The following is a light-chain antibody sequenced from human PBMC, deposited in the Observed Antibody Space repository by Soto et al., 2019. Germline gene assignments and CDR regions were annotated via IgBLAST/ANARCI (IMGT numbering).Light chain of an antibody. CDR2: RTY. V-gene: IGKV3-15*01. CDR1: QSISSN. Sequence: IVITQYPATLSVSPGERATLSCSASQSISSNLAWYQQKPGQAPRLLMFRTYSRATGFTARFSGSGSGTEFTLTISSLQSEDFAVYYCQQYNSWPLTFGGGTKVEIK. CDR3: QQYNSWPLT. J-gene: IGKJ4*01.